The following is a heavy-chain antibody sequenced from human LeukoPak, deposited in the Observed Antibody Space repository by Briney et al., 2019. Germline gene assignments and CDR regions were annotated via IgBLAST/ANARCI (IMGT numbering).Heavy chain of an antibody. D-gene: IGHD4-23*01. CDR3: ARDLENYGGNEPFDY. V-gene: IGHV3-48*01. CDR2: IGTTSGAI. CDR1: GFTFNAFG. Sequence: GGSLRLSCAASGFTFNAFGMNWVRQAPGKGLEWVSYIGTTSGAIYYADSVKGRFTISRDSAKNSLYLQMNSLRAGDTAVYYCARDLENYGGNEPFDYWGQGTLVTVSS. J-gene: IGHJ4*02.